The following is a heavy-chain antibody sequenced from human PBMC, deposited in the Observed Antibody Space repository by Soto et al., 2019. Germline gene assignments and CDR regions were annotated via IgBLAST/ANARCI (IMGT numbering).Heavy chain of an antibody. Sequence: QVQLVQSGAEVKTPGASVKVSCKASGYTFASYDINWVRQAPGQGLEWMGWMNPNSNNPGYAQKFQGRLTATRDIAWSIGHMGLSSLRNEDTAVYYCARSDGYHFNWLDSWGQGTLVTVSA. CDR3: ARSDGYHFNWLDS. CDR2: MNPNSNNP. CDR1: GYTFASYD. V-gene: IGHV1-8*01. D-gene: IGHD2-21*01. J-gene: IGHJ5*01.